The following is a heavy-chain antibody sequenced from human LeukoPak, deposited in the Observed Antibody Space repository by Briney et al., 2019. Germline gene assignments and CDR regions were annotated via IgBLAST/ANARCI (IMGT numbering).Heavy chain of an antibody. D-gene: IGHD6-13*01. CDR1: GFTFSSYS. CDR3: ARTAAGYNAFDI. J-gene: IGHJ3*02. V-gene: IGHV3-48*04. Sequence: GGSLRLSCAAPGFTFSSYSMSWIRQAPGKGLEWVSYISSSGSTIYYADSVKGRFTISRDNAKNSLYLQMNSLRAEDTAVYYCARTAAGYNAFDIWGQGTMVTVSS. CDR2: ISSSGSTI.